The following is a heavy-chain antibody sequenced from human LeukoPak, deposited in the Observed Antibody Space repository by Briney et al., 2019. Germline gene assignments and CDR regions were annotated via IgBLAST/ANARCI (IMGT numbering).Heavy chain of an antibody. V-gene: IGHV3-11*06. J-gene: IGHJ6*02. Sequence: SVKGRFTISRDNAKNSLYLQMNSLRAEDTAVYYCARDTFIVVVPAAARGGGMDVWGQGTTVTVSS. D-gene: IGHD2-2*01. CDR3: ARDTFIVVVPAAARGGGMDV.